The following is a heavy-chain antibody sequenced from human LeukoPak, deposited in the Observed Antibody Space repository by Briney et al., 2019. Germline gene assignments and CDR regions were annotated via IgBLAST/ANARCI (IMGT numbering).Heavy chain of an antibody. Sequence: ASVKVSCKASGYTFTSYGISWVRQAPGQGLEWMGWISAYGGDTNYAQKLQGRVTMTTDTSTSTAYMELRSLRSEDTAVYYCARGGLWFGELWAYYFDYWGQGTLVTVSS. CDR2: ISAYGGDT. D-gene: IGHD3-10*01. J-gene: IGHJ4*02. CDR1: GYTFTSYG. V-gene: IGHV1-18*01. CDR3: ARGGLWFGELWAYYFDY.